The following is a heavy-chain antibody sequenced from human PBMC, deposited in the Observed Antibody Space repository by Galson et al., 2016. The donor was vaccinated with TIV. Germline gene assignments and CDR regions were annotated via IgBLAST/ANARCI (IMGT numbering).Heavy chain of an antibody. V-gene: IGHV5-10-1*01. CDR2: IDPSDSYT. Sequence: QSGAEVKKPGESLRISCEASAYSFTTYWISWVRQMPEKGLEWMGRIDPSDSYTNYSPSFQGHVTISADKSISTAYLQWSSLKASDTAMYYCAREAVLTSCAFDIWVKGTMVAVSS. CDR3: AREAVLTSCAFDI. J-gene: IGHJ3*02. CDR1: AYSFTTYW. D-gene: IGHD3-10*01.